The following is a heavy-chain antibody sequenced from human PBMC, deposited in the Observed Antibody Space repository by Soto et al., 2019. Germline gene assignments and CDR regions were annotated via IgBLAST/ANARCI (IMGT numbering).Heavy chain of an antibody. D-gene: IGHD4-4*01. CDR3: ARDVSDYSSGWYYHDF. V-gene: IGHV1-18*04. Sequence: ASVKVSCKASGYTFTSYGISWVRQAPGQGLEWMGWISAYNGNTNYAQKFQGRVTITRDTSATTAYMELSGLRLEDTAVYFCARDVSDYSSGWYYHDFWGQGTLVTVSS. CDR2: ISAYNGNT. CDR1: GYTFTSYG. J-gene: IGHJ4*02.